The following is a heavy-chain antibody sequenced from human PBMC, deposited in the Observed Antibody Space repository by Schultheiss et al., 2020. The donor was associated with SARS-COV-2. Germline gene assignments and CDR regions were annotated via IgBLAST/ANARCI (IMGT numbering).Heavy chain of an antibody. J-gene: IGHJ4*02. CDR2: LYHSGST. CDR1: GGSFSGYY. V-gene: IGHV4-34*01. CDR3: ARAISGSFDYFDY. Sequence: SETLSLTCAVYGGSFSGYYWSWIRQPPGKGLEWIGSLYHSGSTYYNPSLKSRVTISRDTSKKQFSLKLSSVTAADTAVYYCARAISGSFDYFDYWGQGTLVTVSS. D-gene: IGHD1-26*01.